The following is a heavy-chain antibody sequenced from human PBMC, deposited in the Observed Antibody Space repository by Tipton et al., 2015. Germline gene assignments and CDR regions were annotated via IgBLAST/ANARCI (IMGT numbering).Heavy chain of an antibody. J-gene: IGHJ6*02. V-gene: IGHV3-9*01. D-gene: IGHD3-10*01. CDR2: ILWNSDTI. Sequence: SLRLSCAASGFTFGDYAMHWVRQAPGKGLEWVSGILWNSDTIGYADSVKGRSTISRDNARNSLYLQMNSLRAEDTALYYCAKVLNARWYGEMDVWGRGTKVTVSS. CDR1: GFTFGDYA. CDR3: AKVLNARWYGEMDV.